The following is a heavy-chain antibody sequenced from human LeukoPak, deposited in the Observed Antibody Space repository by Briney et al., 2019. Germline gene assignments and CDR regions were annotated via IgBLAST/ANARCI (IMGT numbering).Heavy chain of an antibody. D-gene: IGHD6-13*01. V-gene: IGHV4-39*07. CDR3: AAGYSSSWYGRAGFDY. Sequence: SETLSLTCTVFGDSVSSSNYYWAWFRQPPGKGLDWIGSLYYDGRTYYSPSLESRVTISVDTSKNQFSLKLSSVTAADTAVYYCAAGYSSSWYGRAGFDYWGQGTLVTVSS. CDR2: LYYDGRT. CDR1: GDSVSSSNYY. J-gene: IGHJ4*02.